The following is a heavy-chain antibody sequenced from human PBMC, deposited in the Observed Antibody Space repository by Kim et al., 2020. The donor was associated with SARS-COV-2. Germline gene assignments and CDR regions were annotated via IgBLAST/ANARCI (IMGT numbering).Heavy chain of an antibody. D-gene: IGHD4-17*01. V-gene: IGHV3-15*01. CDR1: GFTFSNAW. CDR2: IKSKTDGGTT. CDR3: TTGGDYGGEYFQH. Sequence: GGSLRLSCAASGFTFSNAWMSWVRQAPGKGLEWVGRIKSKTDGGTTDYAAPVKGRFTISRDDSKNTLYLQMNSLKTEDTAVYYCTTGGDYGGEYFQHWGQGTLVTVSS. J-gene: IGHJ1*01.